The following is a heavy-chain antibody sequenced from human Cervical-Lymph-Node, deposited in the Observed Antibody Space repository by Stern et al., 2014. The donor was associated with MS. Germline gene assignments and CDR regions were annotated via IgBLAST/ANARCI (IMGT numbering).Heavy chain of an antibody. V-gene: IGHV1-69*01. CDR2: IFPVFAPP. D-gene: IGHD6-13*01. CDR3: ALSSETSDRWYSLGYDL. CDR1: GGTFSKFP. Sequence: VQLVQSGAEVTKPGSSVKVSCKASGGTFSKFPSSWVRQAPGQGLEWMGGIFPVFAPPTYAQEFRGRVTITAYVSTSTWYMELSSLRSDDTAVYYCALSSETSDRWYSLGYDLWGQGTLVTVSS. J-gene: IGHJ5*02.